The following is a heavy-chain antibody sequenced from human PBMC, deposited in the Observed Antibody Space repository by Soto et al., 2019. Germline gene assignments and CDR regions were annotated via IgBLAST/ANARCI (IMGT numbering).Heavy chain of an antibody. Sequence: EVQLVESGGGLVQPGGSLRLSCAVSGFTFSDHYMDWLRQVPGKGLEWVGRSRNKARSYTTEYAASVKGRFTVSRDDSENSLYLQMISLQTEDTAVYYCASVGRGYNIDYWGQGTLVTVSS. J-gene: IGHJ4*02. CDR1: GFTFSDHY. CDR3: ASVGRGYNIDY. D-gene: IGHD5-12*01. CDR2: SRNKARSYTT. V-gene: IGHV3-72*01.